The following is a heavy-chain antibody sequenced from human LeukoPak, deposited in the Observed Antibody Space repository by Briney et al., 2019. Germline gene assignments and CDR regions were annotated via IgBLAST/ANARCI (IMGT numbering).Heavy chain of an antibody. D-gene: IGHD3-16*01. CDR2: ISGSGDAT. Sequence: GGSLRVSCAASGFSFTNAMSWVRQAPGKGLEWLSAISGSGDATYYADSVKGRFTISRDNSKKTLYLQMDSLRAEDTAVYYCAKHGGDYWGQGTQVTVSS. CDR3: AKHGGDY. J-gene: IGHJ4*02. V-gene: IGHV3-23*01. CDR1: GFSFTNA.